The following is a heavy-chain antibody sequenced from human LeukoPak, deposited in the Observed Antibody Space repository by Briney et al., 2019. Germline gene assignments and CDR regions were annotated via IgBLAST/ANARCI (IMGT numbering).Heavy chain of an antibody. CDR3: TTELGVY. CDR1: GFTFSNFW. V-gene: IGHV3-7*03. CDR2: IKQDETEK. Sequence: GGSLRLSCTASGFTFSNFWMGWVRQAPGKGLEWVANIKQDETEKFYLGSVKGRFTISRDNAKNSLYLQMNSLKTEDTAVYYCTTELGVYWGQGTLVTVSS. J-gene: IGHJ4*02. D-gene: IGHD1-26*01.